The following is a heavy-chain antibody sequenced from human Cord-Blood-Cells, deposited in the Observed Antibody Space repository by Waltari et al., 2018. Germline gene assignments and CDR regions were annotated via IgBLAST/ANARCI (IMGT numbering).Heavy chain of an antibody. CDR2: IYYSGST. Sequence: QLQLQEAGPGLAKPSETLSLTCTVSGGSISSSSYYWGWFRQPPGKGLEWIGSIYYSGSTYYNPSLKSRVTISVDTSKNQFSLKLSSVTAADTAVYYCARGAVAGTVFDYWGQGTLVTVSS. D-gene: IGHD6-19*01. V-gene: IGHV4-39*01. CDR3: ARGAVAGTVFDY. CDR1: GGSISSSSYY. J-gene: IGHJ4*02.